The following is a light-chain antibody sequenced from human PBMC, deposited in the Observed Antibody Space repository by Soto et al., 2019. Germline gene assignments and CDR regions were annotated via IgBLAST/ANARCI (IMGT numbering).Light chain of an antibody. Sequence: QSVLTQPPSMSGAPGQRVTISCTGSSSNIGAGYDVHWYQQLPGTAPKLLIYGNHNRPSGVPDRFSGFKSGTSASLTITGLQAEDEANYYCQSYDNRPHVIFGGGTKLTVL. CDR2: GNH. CDR3: QSYDNRPHVI. J-gene: IGLJ2*01. CDR1: SSNIGAGYD. V-gene: IGLV1-40*01.